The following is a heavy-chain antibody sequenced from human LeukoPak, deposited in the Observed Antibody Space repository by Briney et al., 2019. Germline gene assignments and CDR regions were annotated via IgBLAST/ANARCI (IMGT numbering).Heavy chain of an antibody. CDR2: ISSSSSYI. J-gene: IGHJ3*02. Sequence: GGSLRLSCAASGFTFSSYSMNWVRQAPGKGLEWVSSISSSSSYIYYADSVKGRITISRDNAKNSLYLQMNSLRAEDTAVYYCARGPTPYTYYYDSSGSGPTDAFDIWGQGTMVTVSS. V-gene: IGHV3-21*01. D-gene: IGHD3-22*01. CDR3: ARGPTPYTYYYDSSGSGPTDAFDI. CDR1: GFTFSSYS.